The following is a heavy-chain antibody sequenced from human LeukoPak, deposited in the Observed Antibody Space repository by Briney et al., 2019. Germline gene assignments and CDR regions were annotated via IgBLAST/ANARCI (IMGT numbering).Heavy chain of an antibody. Sequence: SETLSLTCTVSGGSISSSSAYWGWIRQPPGKGLEWIGSIYYSKNTYYNPSLKSRVTVTADTSKNQFSLTLGSVSATDTAVYYCVSPRGFSYGYFDYWGQGTLVTVSS. CDR3: VSPRGFSYGYFDY. J-gene: IGHJ4*02. CDR2: IYYSKNT. D-gene: IGHD5-18*01. V-gene: IGHV4-39*01. CDR1: GGSISSSSAY.